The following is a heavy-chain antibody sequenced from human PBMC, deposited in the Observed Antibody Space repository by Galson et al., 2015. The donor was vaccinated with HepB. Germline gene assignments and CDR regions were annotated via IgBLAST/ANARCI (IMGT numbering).Heavy chain of an antibody. CDR1: GFTFSSFG. CDR3: AKEALPDYGGVTGLDY. D-gene: IGHD4-23*01. CDR2: IWCDGSNK. Sequence: SLRLSCAASGFTFSSFGMHWVRQAPGKGLEWEAVIWCDGSNKYYADSVKGRFTISRDTSKNTLYLQMSSLRADDTAVYFCAKEALPDYGGVTGLDYWGQGTLVTVSS. V-gene: IGHV3-33*06. J-gene: IGHJ4*02.